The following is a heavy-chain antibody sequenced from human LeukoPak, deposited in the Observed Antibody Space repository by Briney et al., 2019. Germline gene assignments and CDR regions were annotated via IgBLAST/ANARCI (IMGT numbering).Heavy chain of an antibody. Sequence: GASVKVSCKASGYTFSNYGISWVRQAPGQGLEWMGWISPYNGNTNYVQKLQGRVTMTTDTSTSTAYMELRSLRSDDTAVYYCARDSVELEDNGFFDYWGQGTLVTVSS. CDR3: ARDSVELEDNGFFDY. CDR2: ISPYNGNT. V-gene: IGHV1-18*01. J-gene: IGHJ4*02. CDR1: GYTFSNYG. D-gene: IGHD1-1*01.